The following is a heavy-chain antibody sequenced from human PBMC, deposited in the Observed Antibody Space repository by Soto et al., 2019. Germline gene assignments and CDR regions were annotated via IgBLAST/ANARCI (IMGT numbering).Heavy chain of an antibody. V-gene: IGHV1-18*01. D-gene: IGHD2-2*01. CDR1: GYTFTSYG. Sequence: QVQLVQSGAEVKKPGASVKVSCKASGYTFTSYGISWVRQAPGQGLEWMGWISAYNGNTNYAQKLQGRVTMTTDTSTSTDDMELRRLRSDDTAGYYCERDAKHCSSTSCPFDYWGQGTLVTVSS. CDR3: ERDAKHCSSTSCPFDY. J-gene: IGHJ4*02. CDR2: ISAYNGNT.